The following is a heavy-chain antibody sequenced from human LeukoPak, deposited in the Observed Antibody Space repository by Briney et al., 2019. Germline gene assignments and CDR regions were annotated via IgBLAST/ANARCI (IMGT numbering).Heavy chain of an antibody. D-gene: IGHD1-20*01. CDR1: GFTFSSHA. V-gene: IGHV3-23*01. CDR3: ATGITGTFGLIL. J-gene: IGHJ4*02. CDR2: LSGSGYNT. Sequence: GGSLRLSCAASGFTFSSHALSWVRQAPGKGLEWVSSLSGSGYNTYYADSVKGRFTISRDNSKNTVYLQMNSLRAEDTAVYYCATGITGTFGLILWGQGTLVTVSS.